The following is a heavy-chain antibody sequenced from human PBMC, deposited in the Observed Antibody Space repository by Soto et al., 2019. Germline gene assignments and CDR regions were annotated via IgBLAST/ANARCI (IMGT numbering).Heavy chain of an antibody. Sequence: GGSLRLSCAASGFTFSSYAMHWVRQAPGKGLEYVSAISSNGGGTYYANSVKGRFTISRDNSKNTLYLQMGSLRAEDMAVYYCARDPGVLKCSGGSCYSIDYWGQGTLVTVSS. CDR2: ISSNGGGT. J-gene: IGHJ4*02. CDR3: ARDPGVLKCSGGSCYSIDY. CDR1: GFTFSSYA. V-gene: IGHV3-64*01. D-gene: IGHD2-15*01.